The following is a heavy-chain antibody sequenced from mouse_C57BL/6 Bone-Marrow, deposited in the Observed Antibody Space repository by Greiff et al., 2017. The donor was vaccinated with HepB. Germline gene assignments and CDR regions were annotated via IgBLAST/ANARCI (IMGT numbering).Heavy chain of an antibody. Sequence: QVQLQQPGAELVKPGASVKLSCKASGYTFTSYWMHWVKQRPGQGLEWIGMIHPNSGSTNYNEKFKSKATLTVDKSSSTAYMQLSSLTSEDSAVYICARASITTVVERCYFDYWGQGTTLTVSS. D-gene: IGHD1-1*01. V-gene: IGHV1-64*01. CDR1: GYTFTSYW. CDR3: ARASITTVVERCYFDY. CDR2: IHPNSGST. J-gene: IGHJ2*01.